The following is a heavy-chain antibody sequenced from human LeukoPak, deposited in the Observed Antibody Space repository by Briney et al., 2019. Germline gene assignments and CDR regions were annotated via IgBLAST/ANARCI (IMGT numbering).Heavy chain of an antibody. CDR3: AKDSNYSYYYMDV. CDR1: GFTFSSYG. CDR2: IRYDGSNK. J-gene: IGHJ6*03. V-gene: IGHV3-30*02. Sequence: GGSLRLSCAASGFTFSSYGMHWVRQAPGKGLEWVAFIRYDGSNKYYADSVKGRFTISRDNSKNTPYLQMNSLRAEDTAVYYCAKDSNYSYYYMDVWGKGTTVTVSS. D-gene: IGHD4-11*01.